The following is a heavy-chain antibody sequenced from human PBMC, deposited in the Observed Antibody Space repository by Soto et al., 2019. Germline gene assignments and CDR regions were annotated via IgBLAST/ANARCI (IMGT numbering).Heavy chain of an antibody. CDR2: IIPIFGRP. J-gene: IGHJ4*02. Sequence: QVQLVQSGTEVKKPGSSVKVSCKASGGTFRTLAVSWVRQAPGQGLEWMGGIIPIFGRPVYAQKFQGRVTITADEPTSIVYMKLSSLASDDTAVYYCARAPYEDYAVPEPNYFDSWGQGTLVTVSS. CDR1: GGTFRTLA. D-gene: IGHD4-17*01. CDR3: ARAPYEDYAVPEPNYFDS. V-gene: IGHV1-69*01.